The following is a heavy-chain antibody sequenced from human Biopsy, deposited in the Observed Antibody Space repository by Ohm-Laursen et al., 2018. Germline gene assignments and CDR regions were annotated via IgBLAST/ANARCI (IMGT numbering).Heavy chain of an antibody. V-gene: IGHV1-2*02. CDR3: ARELGDFWGGRQFDF. CDR1: AYSFSDHR. Sequence: ASVRVSCNASAYSFSDHRIHWVRQSPGQGLEWMGWIDPKSGGTNYAQKLQGRVTMTRDTSISTTYMELRRLTSDDTAVFYCARELGDFWGGRQFDFWGQGTLVTVSS. CDR2: IDPKSGGT. D-gene: IGHD3-3*01. J-gene: IGHJ5*01.